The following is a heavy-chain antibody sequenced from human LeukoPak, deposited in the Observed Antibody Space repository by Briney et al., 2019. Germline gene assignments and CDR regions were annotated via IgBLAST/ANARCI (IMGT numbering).Heavy chain of an antibody. V-gene: IGHV1-2*02. D-gene: IGHD2-2*01. CDR1: TXXX. CDR3: ARANFLYCSSTSCLFDY. Sequence: TXXXXHWXXQAPXQGXXXXGXXXXNDGDTYYAQKFQGRVTMTRDTSISTAHMEVSRLRSDDTAVYYCARANFLYCSSTSCLFDYWGQGTLVTVSS. J-gene: IGHJ4*02. CDR2: XXXNDGDT.